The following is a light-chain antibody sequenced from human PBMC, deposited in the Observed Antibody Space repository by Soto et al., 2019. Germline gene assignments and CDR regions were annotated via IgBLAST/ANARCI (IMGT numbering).Light chain of an antibody. J-gene: IGLJ3*02. CDR1: SSDVGAYNY. CDR3: CSYAGSSWV. Sequence: QSALTQPRSVSGSPGQSVTISCTGTSSDVGAYNYVSWYQHHPGKAPKLIIYDVTKRPSGVPDRFSGSKSGNTASLTISGLQAEFEADYYCCSYAGSSWVFGGGTQLTVL. V-gene: IGLV2-11*01. CDR2: DVT.